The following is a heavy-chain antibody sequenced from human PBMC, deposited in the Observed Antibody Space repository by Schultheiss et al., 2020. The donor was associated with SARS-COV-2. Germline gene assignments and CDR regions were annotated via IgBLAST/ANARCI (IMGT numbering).Heavy chain of an antibody. V-gene: IGHV4-59*12. CDR1: GGSFSGYY. CDR2: IYYSGST. Sequence: SQTLSLTCAVYGGSFSGYYWSWIRQPPGKGLEWIGYIYYSGSTNYNPSLKSRVTMSVDTSKNQFSLKLSSVTAADTAVYYCARDTGGGDWFDPWGQGTLVTVSS. D-gene: IGHD3-16*01. J-gene: IGHJ5*02. CDR3: ARDTGGGDWFDP.